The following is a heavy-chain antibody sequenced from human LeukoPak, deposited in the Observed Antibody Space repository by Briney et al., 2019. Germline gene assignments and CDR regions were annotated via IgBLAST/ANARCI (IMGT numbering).Heavy chain of an antibody. V-gene: IGHV3-21*04. D-gene: IGHD3-22*01. CDR3: AKDPTYYYDSSGYPPDY. CDR1: GFTFSGHN. Sequence: GGSLRLSCAASGFTFSGHNMNWVRQAPGKGLEWVSSISSSSSYIYYADSVKGRFTISRDNAKNSLYLQMNSLRAEDTAVYYCAKDPTYYYDSSGYPPDYWGQGTLVTVSS. CDR2: ISSSSSYI. J-gene: IGHJ4*02.